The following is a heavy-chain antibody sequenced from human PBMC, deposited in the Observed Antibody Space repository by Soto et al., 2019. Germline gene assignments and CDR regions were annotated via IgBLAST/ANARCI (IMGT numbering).Heavy chain of an antibody. D-gene: IGHD6-19*01. J-gene: IGHJ4*02. Sequence: SETLSLTCSVSGASITSYYWSWIRQPPGKGLEWIGYIHYNQSTNYNPSLKSRVTISLDTSKNQFYLKLNSVTAADTAVYYCARTYSTGWLISIWGQGTLVTVSS. CDR1: GASITSYY. V-gene: IGHV4-59*01. CDR3: ARTYSTGWLISI. CDR2: IHYNQST.